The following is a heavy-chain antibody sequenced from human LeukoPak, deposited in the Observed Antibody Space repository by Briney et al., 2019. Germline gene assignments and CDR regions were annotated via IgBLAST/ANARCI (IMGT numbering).Heavy chain of an antibody. CDR3: ARGDYYYYYYMDV. V-gene: IGHV1-2*02. CDR2: INPNSGGT. CDR1: GYTFTSYG. J-gene: IGHJ6*03. Sequence: ASVKVSCKASGYTFTSYGISWVRQAPGQGLEWMGWINPNSGGTNYAQKFQGRVTMTRDTSISTAYMELSRLRSDDTAVYYCARGDYYYYYYMDVWGKGTTVTVSS.